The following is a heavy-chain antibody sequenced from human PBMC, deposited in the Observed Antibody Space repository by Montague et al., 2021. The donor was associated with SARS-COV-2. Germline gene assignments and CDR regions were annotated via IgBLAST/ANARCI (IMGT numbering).Heavy chain of an antibody. Sequence: SETLSLTCDVYGDSISSYYWSWIRQPAGKGLEWIGRIYTSGSTNYNPSLKSRVTMSVDTSKNQFSLKLSFLTAADTAVYYCARDRVGFGSSWRSTVDWYFDXWGQGPRVTVSS. V-gene: IGHV4-4*07. CDR2: IYTSGST. CDR3: ARDRVGFGSSWRSTVDWYFDX. D-gene: IGHD6-13*01. CDR1: GDSISSYY. J-gene: IGHJ4*02.